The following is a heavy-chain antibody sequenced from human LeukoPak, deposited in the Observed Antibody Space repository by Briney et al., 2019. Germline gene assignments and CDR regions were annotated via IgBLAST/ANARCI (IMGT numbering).Heavy chain of an antibody. CDR2: INPNSGGT. V-gene: IGHV1-2*04. J-gene: IGHJ4*02. D-gene: IGHD6-19*01. CDR3: ARDLSRIAVAGTGSGY. CDR1: GYTFTGYY. Sequence: ASVKVSCKASGYTFTGYYMHWVRQAPGQGLEWMGWINPNSGGTNYAQKFQGWVTMTRDTSISTAYMELSRLRSDDTAVYYCARDLSRIAVAGTGSGYWGQGTLVTVSS.